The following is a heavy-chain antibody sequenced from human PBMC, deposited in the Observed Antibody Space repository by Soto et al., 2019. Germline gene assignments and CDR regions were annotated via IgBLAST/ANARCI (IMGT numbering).Heavy chain of an antibody. CDR2: ISSSSTYI. CDR1: VFTFSIYN. Sequence: PVGSLRLSCASSVFTFSIYNMNCARHSPGKWLEWVSSISSSSTYIFYADSVKGRFTISRDNAKRSLDLQINSLRAEDKAVYYCARDTNKGASKAKLFKAGMEVWGQGTTVSVSS. J-gene: IGHJ6*01. CDR3: ARDTNKGASKAKLFKAGMEV. D-gene: IGHD1-1*01. V-gene: IGHV3-21*01.